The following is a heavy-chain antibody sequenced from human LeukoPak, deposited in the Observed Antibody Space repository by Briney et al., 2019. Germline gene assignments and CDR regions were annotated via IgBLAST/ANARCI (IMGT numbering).Heavy chain of an antibody. J-gene: IGHJ4*02. CDR3: ARVGAAAGPYYFDY. CDR1: GYTFTSYA. V-gene: IGHV1-3*01. CDR2: INAGNGNT. D-gene: IGHD6-13*01. Sequence: ASVKVSCKASGYTFTSYAMHWVRQAPGQRLEWMGWINAGNGNTKYSQKFEGRVTITRDTSASTAYMELSSLRSEDTAVYYCARVGAAAGPYYFDYWGQGTLVTVSS.